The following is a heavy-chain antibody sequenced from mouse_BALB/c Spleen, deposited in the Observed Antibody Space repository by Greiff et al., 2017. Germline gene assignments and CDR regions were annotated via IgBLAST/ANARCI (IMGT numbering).Heavy chain of an antibody. J-gene: IGHJ4*01. V-gene: IGHV1-14*01. CDR1: GYTFTSYV. Sequence: VQLKESGPELVQPGASVKLSCKASGYTFTSYVMHWVKQKPGQGLEWIGYINPYNDGTTYNEKFTGKATLTSDKSSSTAYMELSSLTSEVSAVYCCARDGYWDFAIDYWGQGTSVTVSA. D-gene: IGHD2-3*01. CDR3: ARDGYWDFAIDY. CDR2: INPYNDGT.